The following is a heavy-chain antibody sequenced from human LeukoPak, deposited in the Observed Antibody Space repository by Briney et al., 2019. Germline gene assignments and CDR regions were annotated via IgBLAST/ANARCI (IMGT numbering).Heavy chain of an antibody. CDR3: ANGESEHSSFDY. J-gene: IGHJ4*02. CDR2: INHSGST. Sequence: SSETLSLTCAVYGGSFSGYYWSWIRQPPGKGLEWIGEINHSGSTNYNPSLKSRVTISVDTSKNQFSLKLSSVTAADTAVYYCANGESEHSSFDYWGQGTLVTVSS. D-gene: IGHD3-10*01. V-gene: IGHV4-34*01. CDR1: GGSFSGYY.